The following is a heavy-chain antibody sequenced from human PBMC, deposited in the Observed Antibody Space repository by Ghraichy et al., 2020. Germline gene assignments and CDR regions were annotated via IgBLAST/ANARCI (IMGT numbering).Heavy chain of an antibody. V-gene: IGHV3-66*02. Sequence: ETLSLTCAASGFTVSSNYMSWVRQGPGKGLEWVSVIYSGGTIKYADSVKGRFTISRDNSKNTLYLQMNSLGPEDTAIYYCARGGTWQLGSCYYDYWGQGTLVTVSS. D-gene: IGHD1-1*01. CDR1: GFTVSSNY. CDR3: ARGGTWQLGSCYYDY. J-gene: IGHJ4*02. CDR2: IYSGGTI.